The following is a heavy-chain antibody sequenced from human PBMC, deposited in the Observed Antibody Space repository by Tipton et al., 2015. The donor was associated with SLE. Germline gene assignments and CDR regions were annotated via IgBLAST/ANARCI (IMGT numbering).Heavy chain of an antibody. D-gene: IGHD1-26*01. J-gene: IGHJ3*02. CDR1: GYTFTSYY. CDR3: ASSAGSWDAFDI. CDR2: INPSGGST. Sequence: QSGAEVKKPGASVKVSCKASGYTFTSYYMHWVRQAPGQGLEWMGIINPSGGSTSYAQKFQGRVTMTRDTSTSTVYMELSSLRSEDTAVYYCASSAGSWDAFDIWGQGTMVTVSS. V-gene: IGHV1-46*01.